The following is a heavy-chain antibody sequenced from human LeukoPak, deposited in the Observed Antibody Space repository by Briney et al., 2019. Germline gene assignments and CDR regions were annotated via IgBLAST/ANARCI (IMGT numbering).Heavy chain of an antibody. D-gene: IGHD3-10*01. Sequence: SVKVSCKASGGTFNNYVISWVRQAPGQGLEWMGGIIPIFGTTNYAQKFQGRVTINADKSTSTVYIELSSLRSEDTAVYYCARTRFPYYRLSVADYYHMDVWGKGTTVTVSS. CDR1: GGTFNNYV. V-gene: IGHV1-69*06. CDR3: ARTRFPYYRLSVADYYHMDV. CDR2: IIPIFGTT. J-gene: IGHJ6*03.